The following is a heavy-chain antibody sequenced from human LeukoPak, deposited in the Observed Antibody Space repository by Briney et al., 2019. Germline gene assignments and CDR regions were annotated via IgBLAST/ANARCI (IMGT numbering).Heavy chain of an antibody. Sequence: SETLSLTCTVSGGSISSYYWSWIRQPPGKGLEWIGYIYYSGSTNYNPSLKSRVTISVDTSKNQFSLKLSSVTAADTAVYYCARVSKFMGDFWSGYYNPLYYYYMDVWGKGTTVTVSS. V-gene: IGHV4-59*01. CDR2: IYYSGST. D-gene: IGHD3-3*01. CDR1: GGSISSYY. J-gene: IGHJ6*03. CDR3: ARVSKFMGDFWSGYYNPLYYYYMDV.